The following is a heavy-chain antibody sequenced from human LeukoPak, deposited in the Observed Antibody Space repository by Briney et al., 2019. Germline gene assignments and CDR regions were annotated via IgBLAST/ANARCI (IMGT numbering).Heavy chain of an antibody. J-gene: IGHJ5*02. Sequence: QAGGSLRLSCAASDFTFSGSAMHWVRQASGKGLEWVGRIRSKGNNYATAYAASVKGRFTISRDDSKNAAYLQMNSLKTEDTAVYYCTRRFGVNSWWFDPWGQGTLVTVSS. CDR3: TRRFGVNSWWFDP. D-gene: IGHD4-23*01. CDR1: DFTFSGSA. CDR2: IRSKGNNYAT. V-gene: IGHV3-73*01.